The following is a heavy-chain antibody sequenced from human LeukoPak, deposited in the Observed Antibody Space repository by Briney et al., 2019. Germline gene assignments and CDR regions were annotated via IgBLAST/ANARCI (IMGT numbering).Heavy chain of an antibody. CDR3: ARLTMVRGVTNWYFDL. Sequence: GGSLRLSCAVSGFTFSDYYVSWIRQAPGKGLGWVSYISSSSSYTNYADSVKGRFTISRDNAKNSLYLQMNSLRAEDTAVYYCARLTMVRGVTNWYFDLWGRGTLVTVSS. CDR1: GFTFSDYY. CDR2: ISSSSSYT. J-gene: IGHJ2*01. D-gene: IGHD3-10*01. V-gene: IGHV3-11*06.